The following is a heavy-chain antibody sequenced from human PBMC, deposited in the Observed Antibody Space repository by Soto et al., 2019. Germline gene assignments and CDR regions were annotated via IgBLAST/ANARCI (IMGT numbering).Heavy chain of an antibody. CDR1: GFTFSSYG. CDR2: ISYDGSNK. Sequence: PGGSLRLSCAASGFTFSSYGMHWVRQAPGKGLESVAVISYDGSNKYYADSVKGRLTISRDNSKNTLYLQMNSLRAEDTAVYYCAKDSGLPCGMDVWGQGTNVTV. V-gene: IGHV3-30*18. J-gene: IGHJ6*02. D-gene: IGHD3-10*01. CDR3: AKDSGLPCGMDV.